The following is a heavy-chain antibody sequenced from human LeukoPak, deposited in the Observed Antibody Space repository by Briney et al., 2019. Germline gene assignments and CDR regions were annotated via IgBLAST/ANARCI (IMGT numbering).Heavy chain of an antibody. CDR3: AKSSGYSYLDP. V-gene: IGHV5-51*01. D-gene: IGHD3-22*01. CDR2: IYPGDSDT. Sequence: GESLKISCKGSGYNFANSWIGWVRQMPGKGLEWMGIIYPGDSDTRYSPSFQGQVTMSADKSISTAYLQWRSLEASDTAMYYCAKSSGYSYLDPWGQGTLVTVSS. CDR1: GYNFANSW. J-gene: IGHJ5*02.